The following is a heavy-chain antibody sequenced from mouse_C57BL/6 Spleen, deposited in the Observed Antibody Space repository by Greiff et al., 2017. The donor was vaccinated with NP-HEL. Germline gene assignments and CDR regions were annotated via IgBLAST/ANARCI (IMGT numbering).Heavy chain of an antibody. J-gene: IGHJ3*01. CDR1: GYTFTDYY. CDR3: ARSPRSWAWFAY. V-gene: IGHV1-76*01. CDR2: IYPGSGNT. D-gene: IGHD2-10*02. Sequence: VQLQQSGAELVRPGASVKLSCKASGYTFTDYYINWVKQRPGQGLEWIARIYPGSGNTYYNEKFKGKATLTAEKSSSTAYMQLSSLTSEDSAVYFCARSPRSWAWFAYWGQGTLVTVSA.